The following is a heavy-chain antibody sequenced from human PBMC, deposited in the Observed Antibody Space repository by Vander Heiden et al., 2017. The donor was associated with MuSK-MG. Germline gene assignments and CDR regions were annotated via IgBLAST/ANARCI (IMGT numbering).Heavy chain of an antibody. Sequence: QVQLQESGPGLVKPSQTLSLTCTVSSGSISGGSYYWSWIRQPAGKGLEWIGRIYTRGSTNYNPSLKSRVTISGDTSKNQFSLKLSSVTAADTGVYYFVRYSGVFDDWGQGTLVTVSS. CDR1: SGSISGGSYY. D-gene: IGHD6-13*01. J-gene: IGHJ4*02. CDR3: VRYSGVFDD. V-gene: IGHV4-61*02. CDR2: IYTRGST.